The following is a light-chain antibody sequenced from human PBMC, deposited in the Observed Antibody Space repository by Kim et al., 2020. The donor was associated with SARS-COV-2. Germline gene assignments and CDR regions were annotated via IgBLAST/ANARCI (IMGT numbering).Light chain of an antibody. Sequence: SYELTQPPSVSVSPGHTARITCSGDALQKQYAYWYRQKPGQAPVVVIYKDIERPSEIPERFSASSSGTTVTLTITGVQAEDEADYYCQSADSSGTYVVFGGGTKLTVL. V-gene: IGLV3-25*03. CDR2: KDI. J-gene: IGLJ2*01. CDR1: ALQKQY. CDR3: QSADSSGTYVV.